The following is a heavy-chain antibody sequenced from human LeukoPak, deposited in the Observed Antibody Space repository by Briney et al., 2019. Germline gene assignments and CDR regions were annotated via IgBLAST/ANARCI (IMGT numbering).Heavy chain of an antibody. Sequence: KPSETLSLTCTVSGVSISTYYWNWIRQSPGKGLEWIGNIYYSGSTNYNPSLKSRVTISVDTSKNQFSLKLSSVTAADTAVYYCARLEWELNFDYWGQGTLVTVSS. V-gene: IGHV4-59*08. J-gene: IGHJ4*02. CDR3: ARLEWELNFDY. CDR2: IYYSGST. CDR1: GVSISTYY. D-gene: IGHD1-26*01.